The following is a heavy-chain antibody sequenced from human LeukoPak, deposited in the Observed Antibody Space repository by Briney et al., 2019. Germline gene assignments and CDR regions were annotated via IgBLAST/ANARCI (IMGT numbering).Heavy chain of an antibody. Sequence: SETLSLTCAVYGGSFSGYYWSWIRQPPGKGLEWIGEINHSGSTNYNPSLKSRVTIPVDTSKNQFSLKLSSVTAADTAVYYCAPFWSGYYGFDPWGQGTLVTVSS. J-gene: IGHJ5*02. CDR2: INHSGST. D-gene: IGHD3-3*01. V-gene: IGHV4-34*01. CDR3: APFWSGYYGFDP. CDR1: GGSFSGYY.